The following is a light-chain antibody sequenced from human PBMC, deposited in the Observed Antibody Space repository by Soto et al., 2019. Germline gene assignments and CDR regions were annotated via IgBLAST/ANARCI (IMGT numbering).Light chain of an antibody. CDR3: SAYPISRNAVI. CDR1: SSDVDGYNY. Sequence: QSVLTQPASVSGSPGQSITISCTGTSSDVDGYNYVSWYQYHPGKAPKLMIYDVNNRPSGVSNRFSGSKSGNTASLTISGLQAEDEADYYCSAYPISRNAVIFCGGTKLTVL. J-gene: IGLJ2*01. CDR2: DVN. V-gene: IGLV2-14*01.